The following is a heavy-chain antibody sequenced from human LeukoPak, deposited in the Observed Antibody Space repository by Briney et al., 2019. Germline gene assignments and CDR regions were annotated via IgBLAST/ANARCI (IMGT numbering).Heavy chain of an antibody. J-gene: IGHJ4*02. CDR2: ISSSGSTI. D-gene: IGHD3-22*01. CDR3: ARPSNYYDSSGYYLDY. Sequence: PGGSLRLSCAASGFTFSSYEMNWVRQAPGKGLEWVSYISSSGSTIYYADSVKGRFTISRDNVKNSLYLQMNSLRAEDTAVYYCARPSNYYDSSGYYLDYWGQGTLVTVSS. CDR1: GFTFSSYE. V-gene: IGHV3-48*03.